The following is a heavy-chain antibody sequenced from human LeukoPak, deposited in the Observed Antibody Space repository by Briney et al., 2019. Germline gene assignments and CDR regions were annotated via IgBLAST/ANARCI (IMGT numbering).Heavy chain of an antibody. CDR1: GGSIGSSYW. J-gene: IGHJ4*02. CDR3: TRALGPIDY. D-gene: IGHD3-10*01. V-gene: IGHV4-4*02. CDR2: IYHSGIT. Sequence: SETLSLTCAVSGGSIGSSYWWSWVRQPPGKGLEWIGKIYHSGITNYNPSLKSRVTISVDKSKNLFSLKLSSVTAADTAVYFCTRALGPIDYWGQGTLVTVSS.